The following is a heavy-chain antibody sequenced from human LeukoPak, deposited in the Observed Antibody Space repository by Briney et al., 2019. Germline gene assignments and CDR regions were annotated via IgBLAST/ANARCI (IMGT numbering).Heavy chain of an antibody. CDR2: IYSGGST. V-gene: IGHV3-66*01. J-gene: IGHJ4*02. CDR3: ARATPRWLPDF. D-gene: IGHD5-12*01. CDR1: GFTVSSNY. Sequence: GGSLRLSCAASGFTVSSNYMSWVRQAPGKGLEWVSVIYSGGSTYYADSVKGRFTISRDNSKNTLYLQMNSLRAEDTAVYYCARATPRWLPDFWGQGTLATVSS.